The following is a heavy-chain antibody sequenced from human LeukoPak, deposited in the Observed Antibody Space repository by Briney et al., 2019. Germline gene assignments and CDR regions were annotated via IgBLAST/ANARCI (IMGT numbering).Heavy chain of an antibody. J-gene: IGHJ4*02. CDR3: ARARKSSSWSPFDY. V-gene: IGHV3-23*01. Sequence: QPGGSLRLSCADSGFTFSSYAMSWVRQAPGRGLEWVSAISGSGGSTYYADSVKGRFTISRDNSKNTLYLQMNSLRAEDTAVYYCARARKSSSWSPFDYWGQGTLVTVSS. CDR1: GFTFSSYA. D-gene: IGHD6-13*01. CDR2: ISGSGGST.